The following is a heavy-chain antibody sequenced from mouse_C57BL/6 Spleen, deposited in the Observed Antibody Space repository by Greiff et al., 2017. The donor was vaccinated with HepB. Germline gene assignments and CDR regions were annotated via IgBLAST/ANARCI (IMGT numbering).Heavy chain of an antibody. J-gene: IGHJ2*01. V-gene: IGHV1-50*01. CDR2: IDPSDSYT. D-gene: IGHD3-1*01. CDR3: ARSRGSWDYFDY. CDR1: GYTFTSYW. Sequence: QVQLQQSGAELVKPGASVKLSCKASGYTFTSYWMQWVKQRPGQGLEWIGEIDPSDSYTNYNQKFKGKATLTVDTSSSTAYMQLSSLTSEDSAVYYCARSRGSWDYFDYWGQGTTLTVSS.